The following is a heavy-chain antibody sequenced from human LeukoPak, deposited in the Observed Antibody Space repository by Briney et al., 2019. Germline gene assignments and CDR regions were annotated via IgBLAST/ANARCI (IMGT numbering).Heavy chain of an antibody. J-gene: IGHJ4*02. CDR1: GDXVSSDSAN. V-gene: IGHV6-1*01. D-gene: IGHD3-10*01. Sequence: SQTLSLTCAVSGDXVSSDSANWNWIRQSPSRGLEWLGRTYYRSKWYNDYTVSVKSRITINPDTSKNQVSLQLNSVTPEDTAVYYCARAPSIVRGIIYFFDYWGQGTLVTVSS. CDR3: ARAPSIVRGIIYFFDY. CDR2: TYYRSKWYN.